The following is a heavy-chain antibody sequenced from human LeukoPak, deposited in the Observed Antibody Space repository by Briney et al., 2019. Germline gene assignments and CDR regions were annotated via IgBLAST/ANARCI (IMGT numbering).Heavy chain of an antibody. CDR2: ISGSGGST. CDR1: GFTFSSYA. CDR3: AKDKDSSGCNDY. D-gene: IGHD3-22*01. J-gene: IGHJ4*02. Sequence: GGSLRLSCAASGFTFSSYAMSWVRQAPGKELEWVSAISGSGGSTYYADSVKGRFTISRDNSKNTLYLQMNSLRAEDTAVYYCAKDKDSSGCNDYWGQGTLVTVSS. V-gene: IGHV3-23*01.